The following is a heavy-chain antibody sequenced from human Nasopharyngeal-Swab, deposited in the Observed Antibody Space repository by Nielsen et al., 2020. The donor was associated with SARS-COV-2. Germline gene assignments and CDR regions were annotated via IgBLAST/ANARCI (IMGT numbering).Heavy chain of an antibody. Sequence: GGSLRLSCAASGFTVSSNYMSWVRQAPGKGLEWVSVIYSGGSTYYADFVKGRFTISRDNSKNTLYLQMNSLRAEDTAVYYCAREGGSSGWYYFDYWGQGTLVTVSS. J-gene: IGHJ4*02. V-gene: IGHV3-53*01. D-gene: IGHD6-19*01. CDR1: GFTVSSNY. CDR2: IYSGGST. CDR3: AREGGSSGWYYFDY.